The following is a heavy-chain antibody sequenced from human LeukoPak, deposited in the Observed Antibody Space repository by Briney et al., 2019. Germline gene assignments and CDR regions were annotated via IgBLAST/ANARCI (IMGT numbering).Heavy chain of an antibody. CDR1: GLIFSNYA. CDR2: ISADGNNE. J-gene: IGHJ4*02. V-gene: IGHV3-30-3*01. D-gene: IGHD3-22*01. Sequence: GRSLRLSCAASGLIFSNYAMHWVRQAPGKGLEWVAVISADGNNEHYADSAKGRFTLSRDNAKSTAYLQMNSLRSEDTAVYYCARNDPDSSEDWGQGTLVTVSS. CDR3: ARNDPDSSED.